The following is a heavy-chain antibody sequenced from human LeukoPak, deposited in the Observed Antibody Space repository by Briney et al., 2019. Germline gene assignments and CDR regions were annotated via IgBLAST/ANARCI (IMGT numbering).Heavy chain of an antibody. V-gene: IGHV3-21*01. Sequence: GGSLRLSCAASGFTFSSYSMNWVRQAPGKGLEWVSSISSSSSYIYYADSVKGRFTISRDNAKNSLYLQMNSLRAEDAAVYYCARVNDYYGSGSNDYWGQGTLVTVSS. J-gene: IGHJ4*02. CDR1: GFTFSSYS. D-gene: IGHD3-10*01. CDR3: ARVNDYYGSGSNDY. CDR2: ISSSSSYI.